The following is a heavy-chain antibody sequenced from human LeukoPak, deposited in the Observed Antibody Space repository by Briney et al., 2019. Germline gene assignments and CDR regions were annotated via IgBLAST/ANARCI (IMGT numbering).Heavy chain of an antibody. CDR1: GYTFTSYA. CDR3: AREYGGTHDAFDI. Sequence: SVKVSCKASGYTFTSYAMNWVRQAPGQGLEWMGGIIPIFGTANYAQKFQGRVTITADKSTSTAYMELSSLRSEDTAVYYCAREYGGTHDAFDIWGQGTMVTVSS. V-gene: IGHV1-69*06. J-gene: IGHJ3*02. CDR2: IIPIFGTA. D-gene: IGHD4-23*01.